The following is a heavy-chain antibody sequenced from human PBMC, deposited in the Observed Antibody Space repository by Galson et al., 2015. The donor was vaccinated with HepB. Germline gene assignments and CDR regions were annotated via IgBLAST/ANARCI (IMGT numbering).Heavy chain of an antibody. J-gene: IGHJ6*04. Sequence: SVKVSCKASGYAFTSYGINWVRQAPGQGLEWMGWISGYNGNTDYAQKVQGRVTMTTDTSTSTAYMELRSLRSDDTAVYFCARGPSPSSSHPPGPHMDVWGKGTTVTVSS. CDR2: ISGYNGNT. V-gene: IGHV1-18*01. CDR1: GYAFTSYG. D-gene: IGHD6-13*01. CDR3: ARGPSPSSSHPPGPHMDV.